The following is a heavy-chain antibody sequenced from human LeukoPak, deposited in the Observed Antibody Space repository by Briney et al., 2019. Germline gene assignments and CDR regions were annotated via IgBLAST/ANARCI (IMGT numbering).Heavy chain of an antibody. D-gene: IGHD6-13*01. J-gene: IGHJ6*03. CDR1: GGSISPYY. CDR3: ARNGVAPGTNFYYMDV. CDR2: LYYSGST. Sequence: SETLSLTCTVSGGSISPYYWNWIRQPPGKGLEWIGYLYYSGSTIYSPSLKSRVTISVDTSKNQFSLKLDSVTAADTAVYYCARNGVAPGTNFYYMDVWGKGTTVTVSS. V-gene: IGHV4-59*01.